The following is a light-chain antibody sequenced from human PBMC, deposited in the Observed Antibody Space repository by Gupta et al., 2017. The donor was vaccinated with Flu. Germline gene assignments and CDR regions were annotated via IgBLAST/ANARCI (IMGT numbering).Light chain of an antibody. CDR1: QSVSSSY. CDR2: GAS. Sequence: EIVLTQSPGTLSLSQGERATLSCRASQSVSSSYLAWYQQKPGQAPRLLIYGASSRATGIPDRFSGSGSGTDFTLTIIRLEPEDFAVYYCQQYGSSFTWTFGQGTKVEIK. J-gene: IGKJ1*01. V-gene: IGKV3-20*01. CDR3: QQYGSSFTWT.